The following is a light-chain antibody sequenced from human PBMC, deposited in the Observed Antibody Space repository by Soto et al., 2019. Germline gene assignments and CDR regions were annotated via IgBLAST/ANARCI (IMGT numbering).Light chain of an antibody. CDR2: GAS. V-gene: IGKV3-20*01. CDR1: QSISSN. CDR3: QQYGSSGT. J-gene: IGKJ1*01. Sequence: EIVVTQSPAPRSLSPGERATLSCRASQSISSNLAWYQQKPGQAPRLLIYGASNRATGIPDRFSGSGSGTDFTLTISRLEPEDFAVYYCQQYGSSGTFGQGTKVDIK.